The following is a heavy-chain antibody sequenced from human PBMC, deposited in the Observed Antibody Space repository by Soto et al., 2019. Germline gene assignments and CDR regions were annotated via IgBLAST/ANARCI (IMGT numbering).Heavy chain of an antibody. J-gene: IGHJ4*02. Sequence: SEPLSLTCRASGFSLNRFYLTWLRQPPGKGLEWIAHVSYAGVTKYNPSLQSRATISVDTSKSHFSLNLNSVSAADTAIHSCATYSSRHQWVDSRGQGTLVHVS. D-gene: IGHD6-13*01. V-gene: IGHV4-59*12. CDR1: GFSLNRFY. CDR3: ATYSSRHQWVDS. CDR2: VSYAGVT.